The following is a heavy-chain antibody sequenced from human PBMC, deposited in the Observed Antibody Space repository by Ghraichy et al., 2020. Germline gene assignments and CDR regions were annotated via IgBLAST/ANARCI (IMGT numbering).Heavy chain of an antibody. J-gene: IGHJ3*02. CDR1: GFNFSDYG. CDR3: ARERGGNSLRKRPDAFDI. CDR2: IIGVGSTT. V-gene: IGHV3-48*02. D-gene: IGHD4-23*01. Sequence: GESLNISCVASGFNFSDYGMNWVRQAPGKGLEWLSYIIGVGSTTFYADSVKGRFSISRDNAKNSLYLQMNSLRDDDTAVYYCARERGGNSLRKRPDAFDIRGRGTVVTVSS.